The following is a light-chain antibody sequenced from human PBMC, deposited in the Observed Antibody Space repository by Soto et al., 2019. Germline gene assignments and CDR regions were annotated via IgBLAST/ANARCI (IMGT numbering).Light chain of an antibody. V-gene: IGLV2-14*01. J-gene: IGLJ2*01. Sequence: QSALTQPASVSGSPGQSITLSCTGTRSDVGGYNYVSWYKQKPGKAPKLVIYDVSHRPSGVSDRFFGSKSGNTASLIISGLEAEDEADYYCFSYSTSRARIFGGGTKLTVL. CDR2: DVS. CDR1: RSDVGGYNY. CDR3: FSYSTSRARI.